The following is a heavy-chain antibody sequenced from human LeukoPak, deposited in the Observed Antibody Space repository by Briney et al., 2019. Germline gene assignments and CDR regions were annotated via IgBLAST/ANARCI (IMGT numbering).Heavy chain of an antibody. J-gene: IGHJ4*02. V-gene: IGHV3-23*01. D-gene: IGHD5-18*01. CDR2: ITGSGDTT. CDR3: ATYVETAMIDY. CDR1: GFTFSSYS. Sequence: GGSLRLSCAASGFTFSSYSMNWVRQAPGKGLEWVSTITGSGDTTYYADSVKGRFTISRDNSKNTLYPQMKSLRAEDTAKYHCATYVETAMIDYWGQGTLVTVSS.